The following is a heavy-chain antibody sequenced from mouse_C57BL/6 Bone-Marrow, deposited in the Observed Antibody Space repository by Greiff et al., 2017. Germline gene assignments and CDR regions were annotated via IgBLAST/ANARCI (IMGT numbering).Heavy chain of an antibody. CDR1: GFTFSSYA. D-gene: IGHD1-1*02. Sequence: EVQLVESGGGLVKPGGSLKLSCAASGFTFSSYAMSWVRQTPEKRLEWVATISDGGSYTYYPDNVKGRFTISRDNAKNNLYLQMSHLKSEDTAMYYCARDGGLSWGQGTLVTVSA. CDR3: ARDGGLS. J-gene: IGHJ3*01. CDR2: ISDGGSYT. V-gene: IGHV5-4*01.